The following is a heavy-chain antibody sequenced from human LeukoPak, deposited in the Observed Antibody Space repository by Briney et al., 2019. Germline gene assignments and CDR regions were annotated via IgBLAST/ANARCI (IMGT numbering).Heavy chain of an antibody. CDR3: ARSFHYGAGTHLSYIDH. D-gene: IGHD3-10*01. CDR2: IYPGGGT. CDR1: GYAFTTYY. J-gene: IGHJ4*02. Sequence: ASVTVSCKASGYAFTTYYMHWVRRAPGQGLEWMGVIYPGGGTTYAPKFQGRVTLTRDTFTSTVKLELSSLRSKDTAIYHCARSFHYGAGTHLSYIDHWGQGTLVTVSS. V-gene: IGHV1-46*01.